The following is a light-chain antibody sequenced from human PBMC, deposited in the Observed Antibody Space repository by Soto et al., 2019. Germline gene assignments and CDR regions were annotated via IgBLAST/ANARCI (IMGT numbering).Light chain of an antibody. Sequence: EIVLTQSPGTLSLSPGERATLSCRASQSVSSNNLAWYQQRPGQAPRLLIYGASTRATGIPDRFSGSGSGATFTLTITRLEPEDFAVYYCQQYGSSPWTFGQGTKVEIK. V-gene: IGKV3-20*01. J-gene: IGKJ1*01. CDR2: GAS. CDR1: QSVSSNN. CDR3: QQYGSSPWT.